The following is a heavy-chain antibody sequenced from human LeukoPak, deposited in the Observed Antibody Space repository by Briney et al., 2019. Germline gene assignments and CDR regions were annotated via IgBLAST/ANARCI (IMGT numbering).Heavy chain of an antibody. V-gene: IGHV4-34*01. CDR3: ARDPRYSSSAHVFDI. CDR2: INHSGST. J-gene: IGHJ3*02. D-gene: IGHD6-6*01. CDR1: GFTFSSYW. Sequence: GSLRLSCAASGFTFSSYWMSWVRQPPGKGLEWIGEINHSGSTNYNPSLKSRVTISQDTSKNQVSLKVNSVTAADTAVYYCARDPRYSSSAHVFDIWGQGTMVTVSS.